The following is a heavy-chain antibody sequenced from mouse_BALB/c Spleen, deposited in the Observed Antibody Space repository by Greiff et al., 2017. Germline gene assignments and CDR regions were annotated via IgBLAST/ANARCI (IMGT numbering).Heavy chain of an antibody. CDR3: ARLEDYYAMDY. CDR2: IDPANGNT. Sequence: VQLKESGAELVKPGASVKLSCTASGFNIKDTYMHWVKQRPEQGLEWIGRIDPANGNTKYDPKFQGKATITADTSSNTAYLQLSSLKSEDTAVYYCARLEDYYAMDYWGQGTSVTVSS. J-gene: IGHJ4*01. CDR1: GFNIKDTY. V-gene: IGHV14-3*02.